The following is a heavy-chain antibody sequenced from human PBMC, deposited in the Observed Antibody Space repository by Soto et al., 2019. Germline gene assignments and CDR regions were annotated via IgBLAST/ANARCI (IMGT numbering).Heavy chain of an antibody. V-gene: IGHV3-23*01. CDR3: ARSQSGYSSSWYIGPFDY. CDR2: ISGSGGST. J-gene: IGHJ4*02. D-gene: IGHD6-13*01. CDR1: GFTFSSYA. Sequence: GGSLRLSCAASGFTFSSYAMSWVRQAPGKGLEWVSAISGSGGSTYYADSVKGRFTISRDNSKNTLYLQMNSLRAEDTAVYYCARSQSGYSSSWYIGPFDYWGQGTLVTVSS.